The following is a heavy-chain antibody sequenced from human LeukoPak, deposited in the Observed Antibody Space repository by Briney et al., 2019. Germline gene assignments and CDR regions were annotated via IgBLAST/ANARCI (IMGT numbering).Heavy chain of an antibody. J-gene: IGHJ4*02. CDR1: GFTFSNYW. CDR2: IKTDGSVI. V-gene: IGHV3-74*01. Sequence: GGSLRLSCVASGFTFSNYWMHWVRQAPGKGLMWVAHIKTDGSVIDYADSVKGRFTISRDNAKSTVYLQMHSLRAEDTAIYYCARDAIRSFNYWGQGILVSVSS. CDR3: ARDAIRSFNY.